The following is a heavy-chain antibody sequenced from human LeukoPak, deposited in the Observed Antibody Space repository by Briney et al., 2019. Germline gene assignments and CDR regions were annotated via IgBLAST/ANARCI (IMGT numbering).Heavy chain of an antibody. CDR3: ARDRGKDCSSTSCYFWFDP. CDR2: IYYSGST. J-gene: IGHJ5*02. D-gene: IGHD2-2*01. V-gene: IGHV4-31*03. CDR1: GRSTSSGGYY. Sequence: SETLSLTCTVSGRSTSSGGYYWSWIRQHPGKGLEWIGYIYYSGSTYYNPSLKSRVTISVDTSKNQFSLKLSSVTAADTAVYYCARDRGKDCSSTSCYFWFDPWGQGTLVSVSS.